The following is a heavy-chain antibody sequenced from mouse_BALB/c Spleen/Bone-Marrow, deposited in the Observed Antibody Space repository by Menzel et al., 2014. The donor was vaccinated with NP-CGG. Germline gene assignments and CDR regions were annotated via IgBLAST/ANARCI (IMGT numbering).Heavy chain of an antibody. CDR3: ARGVLYYYAMDY. Sequence: VQLQQSGAVLVKPGASVKLSRKASGYTFTNYWMHWVKQRPGQGLEWIGEIDPSDSYSNYNQNFKGKATLTVDKSSSTAYMQLTSLTSEDSAVYYCARGVLYYYAMDYWGQGTSVTVSS. CDR1: GYTFTNYW. CDR2: IDPSDSYS. D-gene: IGHD6-5*01. V-gene: IGHV1-69*02. J-gene: IGHJ4*01.